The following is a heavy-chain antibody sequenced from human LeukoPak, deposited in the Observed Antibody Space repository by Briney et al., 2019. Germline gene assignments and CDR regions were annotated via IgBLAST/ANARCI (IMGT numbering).Heavy chain of an antibody. CDR1: GFNFRDFP. CDR3: TRGSGRFEY. J-gene: IGHJ4*02. Sequence: GGSRRLSCSTSGFNFRDFPMAWVRQAPGKGLEWVGYIRAKAYGGTAEYGPSVKGRFFVSRDDAKGIAYLQMNSLKSEDTAVYYCTRGSGRFEYWGQGTLVSVSS. D-gene: IGHD1-26*01. CDR2: IRAKAYGGTA. V-gene: IGHV3-49*04.